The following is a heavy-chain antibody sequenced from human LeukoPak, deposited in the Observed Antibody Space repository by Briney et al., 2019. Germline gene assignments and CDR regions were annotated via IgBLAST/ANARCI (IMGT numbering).Heavy chain of an antibody. V-gene: IGHV3-23*01. D-gene: IGHD5-12*01. CDR3: ALLVATIPYYFDY. Sequence: GGSLRLSCAAPGFTFSSYAMSWVRQAPGKGLEWVSAISGSGGSTYYADSVKGRFTISRDNSKNTLYLQMNSLRAEDTAVYYCALLVATIPYYFDYWGQGTLVTVSS. CDR1: GFTFSSYA. CDR2: ISGSGGST. J-gene: IGHJ4*02.